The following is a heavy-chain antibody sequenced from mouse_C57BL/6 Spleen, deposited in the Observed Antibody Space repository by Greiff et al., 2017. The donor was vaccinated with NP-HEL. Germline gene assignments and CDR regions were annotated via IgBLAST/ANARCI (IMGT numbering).Heavy chain of an antibody. CDR1: GFSLTSYG. V-gene: IGHV2-2*01. CDR3: ARQGEPSFAY. J-gene: IGHJ3*01. Sequence: QVQLKESGPGLVQPSQSLSITCTVSGFSLTSYGVHWVRQSPGKGLEWLGVIWSGGSTDYNAAFISRLSISKDNSKSQVFFKMNSLQADDTAIYYCARQGEPSFAYWGQGTLVTVSA. CDR2: IWSGGST.